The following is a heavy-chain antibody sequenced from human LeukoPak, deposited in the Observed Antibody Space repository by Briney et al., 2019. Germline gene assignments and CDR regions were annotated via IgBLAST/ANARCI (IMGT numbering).Heavy chain of an antibody. D-gene: IGHD6-19*01. CDR1: GDSVSSNSAA. J-gene: IGHJ4*02. V-gene: IGHV6-1*01. Sequence: SQTLSLSCAISGDSVSSNSAAWNWIRQSPSRGLEWLGRTYYRSKWYNDYAVSVKSRITINPDTSKNQFSLQLNSVTPEDTAVYYCAREDPFQYGSGWYDYWGQGTLVTVSS. CDR3: AREDPFQYGSGWYDY. CDR2: TYYRSKWYN.